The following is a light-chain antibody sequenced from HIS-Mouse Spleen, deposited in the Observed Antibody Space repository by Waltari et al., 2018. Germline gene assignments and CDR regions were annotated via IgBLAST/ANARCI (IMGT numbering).Light chain of an antibody. CDR1: SSDVGGYNY. J-gene: IGLJ1*01. Sequence: QSALTQPRSVSGSPGQSVTISCTGTSSDVGGYNYVSWYQQHPGKAPKLMIYDVSKRPSGFPERFSCSKSGNTASLTISGLQAEDEADYDCCSYAGSSLYVFGTGTKVTVL. V-gene: IGLV2-11*01. CDR2: DVS. CDR3: CSYAGSSLYV.